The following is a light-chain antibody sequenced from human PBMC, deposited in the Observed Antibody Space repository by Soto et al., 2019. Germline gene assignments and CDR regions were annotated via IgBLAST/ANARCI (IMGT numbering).Light chain of an antibody. V-gene: IGLV2-14*01. CDR2: EVS. Sequence: QSVLTQHAHSSGSPGQSISISCTRTSSHVGGYNYVSWYQQHPGKAPKLMIYEVSNRPPGVSNRFSGSKSGNTASLTISGLQAEDEADYYCSSYTSSSTLVFGTGTKVTIL. CDR3: SSYTSSSTLV. CDR1: SSHVGGYNY. J-gene: IGLJ1*01.